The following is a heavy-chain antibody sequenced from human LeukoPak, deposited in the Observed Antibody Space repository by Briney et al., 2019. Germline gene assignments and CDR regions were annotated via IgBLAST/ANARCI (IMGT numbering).Heavy chain of an antibody. Sequence: GGSLRLSCAASGFTFSSYDMNWVRQAPGKGLEWVSYIISSSRTIYYADSVKGRFTISRDNAKNTLYLQMNSLRAEDTAVYYCVREGRGNCYDFDYWGQGTLVTGSS. D-gene: IGHD5-12*01. V-gene: IGHV3-48*04. CDR1: GFTFSSYD. CDR2: IISSSRTI. CDR3: VREGRGNCYDFDY. J-gene: IGHJ4*02.